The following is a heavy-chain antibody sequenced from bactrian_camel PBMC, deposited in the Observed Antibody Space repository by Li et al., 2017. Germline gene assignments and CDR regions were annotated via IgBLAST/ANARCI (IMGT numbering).Heavy chain of an antibody. CDR1: GYAYSVYC. CDR3: AADPGGGYCYTRARSRYACSLFESWYYT. V-gene: IGHV3S53*01. D-gene: IGHD2*01. Sequence: HVQLVESGGGSVQAGGSLRLSCAASGYAYSVYCMGWFRQAPGMKREGVAAIDSDGSTSYADSVKGRFPISKDNAKNTLYLEMNSLKPEDSAMYYCAADPGGGYCYTRARSRYACSLFESWYYTWGQGTQVTVS. CDR2: IDSDGST. J-gene: IGHJ4*01.